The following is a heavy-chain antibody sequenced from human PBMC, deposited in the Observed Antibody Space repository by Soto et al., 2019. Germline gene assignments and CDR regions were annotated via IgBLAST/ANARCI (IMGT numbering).Heavy chain of an antibody. CDR2: INPNSGGT. J-gene: IGHJ6*02. V-gene: IGHV1-2*04. CDR3: ARDLAVADTPYYYYGMDV. CDR1: GYTFTGYY. D-gene: IGHD6-19*01. Sequence: ASVKVSCKASGYTFTGYYMHWVRQAPGQGLEWMGWINPNSGGTNYAQKFQGWVTMTRDTSISTAYMELSRLRSDDTAVYYCARDLAVADTPYYYYGMDVWGQGTTVTVSS.